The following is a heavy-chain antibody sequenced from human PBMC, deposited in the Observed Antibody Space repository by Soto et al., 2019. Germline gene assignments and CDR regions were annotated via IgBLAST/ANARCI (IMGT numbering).Heavy chain of an antibody. V-gene: IGHV1-69*04. D-gene: IGHD5-18*01. CDR1: GGTFSNHI. CDR2: IIPMLDIT. Sequence: SVKVSCKASGGTFSNHIITWGRQAPGQGPEGMGRIIPMLDITNYAQKFQGRVTITADKSTTTAYMEVRSLRPEDTAMYYCARDLPMRELVYSAWIQLWLPGYWGQGTLVTVSS. J-gene: IGHJ4*02. CDR3: ARDLPMRELVYSAWIQLWLPGY.